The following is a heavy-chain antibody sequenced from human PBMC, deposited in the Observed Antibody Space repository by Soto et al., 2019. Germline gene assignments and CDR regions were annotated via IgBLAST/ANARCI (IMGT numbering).Heavy chain of an antibody. J-gene: IGHJ4*02. V-gene: IGHV3-33*01. CDR1: GFTFSSYG. CDR2: IWYDGSNK. Sequence: PGGSLRLSCAASGFTFSSYGMHWVRQAPGKGLEWVAVIWYDGSNKYYADSVKGRFTISRDNSKNTLYLQMNSLRAEDTAVYYCARDPNCSSTSCQIGFDYWGQGTLVTVSS. CDR3: ARDPNCSSTSCQIGFDY. D-gene: IGHD2-2*01.